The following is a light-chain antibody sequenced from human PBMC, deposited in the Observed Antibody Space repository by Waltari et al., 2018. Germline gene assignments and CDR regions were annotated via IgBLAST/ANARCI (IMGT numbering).Light chain of an antibody. CDR2: GNN. V-gene: IGLV1-40*01. CDR3: QSFDSSLNLYV. CDR1: TSDIGANSD. Sequence: QSVLTQPPSVSGAPGQRVTISCSGSTSDIGANSDVYWYQQLPGRAPKLLISGNNNRPSGSPDRFSGSKSGTSASLAITGLQAEDEADYYCQSFDSSLNLYVFGTGTTVTVL. J-gene: IGLJ1*01.